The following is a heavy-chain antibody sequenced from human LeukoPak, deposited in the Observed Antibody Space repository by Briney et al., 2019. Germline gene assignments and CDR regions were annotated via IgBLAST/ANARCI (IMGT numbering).Heavy chain of an antibody. CDR1: GFTFGDYA. CDR3: AKSRGIYDNSGWRTFDS. CDR2: IRSKAYGGTT. V-gene: IGHV3-49*04. D-gene: IGHD6-19*01. J-gene: IGHJ4*02. Sequence: GGSLRLSCTASGFTFGDYAMSWVRQAPGKGLEWVGFIRSKAYGGTTEYAASVKGRFTISRDDSKSIAYLQMNSLRAEDTAIYYCAKSRGIYDNSGWRTFDSWGQGTLVTVSS.